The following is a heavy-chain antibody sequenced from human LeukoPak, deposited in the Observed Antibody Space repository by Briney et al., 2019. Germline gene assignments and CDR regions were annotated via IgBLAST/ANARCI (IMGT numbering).Heavy chain of an antibody. D-gene: IGHD5-18*01. CDR3: VRVVTRVIFDY. CDR2: IRSKAYGGTT. Sequence: QPGRSLRLSCTASGFTFGDYAMSWVRRAPGKGLEWVGFIRSKAYGGTTEYAASVKGRFTISRDDSKSIAYLQMNSLKTEDTAVYYCVRVVTRVIFDYWGQGTLVTVSS. V-gene: IGHV3-49*04. J-gene: IGHJ4*02. CDR1: GFTFGDYA.